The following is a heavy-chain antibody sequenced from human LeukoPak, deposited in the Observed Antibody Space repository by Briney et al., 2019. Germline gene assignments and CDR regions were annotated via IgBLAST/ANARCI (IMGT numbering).Heavy chain of an antibody. J-gene: IGHJ6*03. CDR1: GGSFSGYY. V-gene: IGHV4-34*01. CDR2: IYHSGST. Sequence: SETLSLTCAVYGGSFSGYYWSWIRQPPGKGLEWIGSIYHSGSTYYNPSLKSRVTISVDTSKNQFSLKLSSVTAADTAVYYCARAVNEGTAYYYYYMDVWGKGTTVTVSS. CDR3: ARAVNEGTAYYYYYMDV. D-gene: IGHD1-1*01.